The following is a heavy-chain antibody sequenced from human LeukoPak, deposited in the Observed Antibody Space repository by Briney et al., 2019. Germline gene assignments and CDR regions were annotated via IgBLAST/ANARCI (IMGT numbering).Heavy chain of an antibody. J-gene: IGHJ3*02. CDR2: IIPILGIA. CDR1: GGTFSSYA. CDR3: ARPRMGWDDAFDI. D-gene: IGHD1-26*01. V-gene: IGHV1-69*04. Sequence: SVKVSCKASGGTFSSYAISWVRQAPGQGLEWMGRIIPILGIANYAQKLQGRVTMTRDTSTSTVYMELSSLRSEDTAVYYCARPRMGWDDAFDIWGQGTMVTVSS.